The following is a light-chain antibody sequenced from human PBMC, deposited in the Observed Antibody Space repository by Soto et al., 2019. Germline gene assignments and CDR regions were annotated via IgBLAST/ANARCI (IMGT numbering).Light chain of an antibody. CDR2: EVT. CDR1: SIDIGPYDY. V-gene: IGLV2-14*01. J-gene: IGLJ1*01. Sequence: QSVLTQPASVSGSPGQSITISCTGTSIDIGPYDYVSWYQQHPGKAPKLMIYEVTNRPSGVSHRFSGSKSGSTASLTISGLQAEDEADYYCSSYTRNTALVFGAGIKVTV. CDR3: SSYTRNTALV.